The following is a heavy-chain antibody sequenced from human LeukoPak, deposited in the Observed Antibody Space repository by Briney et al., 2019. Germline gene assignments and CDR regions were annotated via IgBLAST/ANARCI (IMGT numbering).Heavy chain of an antibody. CDR1: GGSISSYY. J-gene: IGHJ3*02. D-gene: IGHD3-22*01. CDR2: IYYSGST. CDR3: ARSVYYDSSDADAFII. Sequence: SETLSLTCTVSGGSISSYYWSWIRQPPGKGLEWIGYIYYSGSTNYNPSLKSRVTISVNTSKNQFSLRLSSVTAADTAMYYCARSVYYDSSDADAFIIWGQGTMVTVSS. V-gene: IGHV4-59*01.